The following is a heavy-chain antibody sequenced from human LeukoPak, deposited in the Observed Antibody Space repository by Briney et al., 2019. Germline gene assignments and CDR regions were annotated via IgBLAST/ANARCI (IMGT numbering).Heavy chain of an antibody. J-gene: IGHJ4*02. Sequence: GGSLRLSCAASGFIFNNYGLMWVRQAPGKGLEWVSAISNDGGGTQYADFVEGRFTISRDNSKNTLFLQMSSLRAEDTALYYCAKGSSGYFAGLWGQGTLVTVSS. CDR1: GFIFNNYG. CDR2: ISNDGGGT. CDR3: AKGSSGYFAGL. D-gene: IGHD3-22*01. V-gene: IGHV3-23*01.